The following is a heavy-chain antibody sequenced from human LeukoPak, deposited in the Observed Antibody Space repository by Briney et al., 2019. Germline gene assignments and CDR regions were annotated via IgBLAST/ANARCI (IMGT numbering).Heavy chain of an antibody. J-gene: IGHJ3*02. Sequence: GGSLRLSCAASGFTFSSYWMSWVRQAPGKGLEWVANIKQDGSEKYYVDSMKGRFTISRDNSKNTLYLQMNSLRAEDTAVYYCGKNRYSGSLSPFDIWGQGTMVTVSS. CDR3: GKNRYSGSLSPFDI. D-gene: IGHD1-26*01. V-gene: IGHV3-7*03. CDR2: IKQDGSEK. CDR1: GFTFSSYW.